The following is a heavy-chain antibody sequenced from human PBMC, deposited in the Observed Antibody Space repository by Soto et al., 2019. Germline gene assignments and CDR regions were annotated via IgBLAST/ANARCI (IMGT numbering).Heavy chain of an antibody. CDR3: ARGTSSGYYYMDV. CDR1: GFTFSSYD. V-gene: IGHV3-13*01. D-gene: IGHD6-19*01. CDR2: IGTAGDT. Sequence: EVQLVESGGGLVPPGGSLRLSCAASGFTFSSYDMHWVRQATGKGLEWVSAIGTAGDTYYPGSVKGRFTISRENAKNSLYLQMNSLRAGDTAVYYCARGTSSGYYYMDVWGKGTTVTVSS. J-gene: IGHJ6*03.